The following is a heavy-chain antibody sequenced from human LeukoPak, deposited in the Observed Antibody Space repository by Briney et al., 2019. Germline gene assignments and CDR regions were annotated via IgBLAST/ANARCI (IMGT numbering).Heavy chain of an antibody. V-gene: IGHV3-33*03. J-gene: IGHJ6*03. CDR2: IWFDGTSK. CDR3: ATSSDYDILTGYLIGYYYMDV. D-gene: IGHD3-9*01. Sequence: PGRSLRLSCAASSFTFSNYGMHWVRQAPGKGLEWVAVIWFDGTSKYYADSVKGRFTISRDNAKNSLYLQMNSLRAEDTAVYYCATSSDYDILTGYLIGYYYMDVWGKGTTVTVSS. CDR1: SFTFSNYG.